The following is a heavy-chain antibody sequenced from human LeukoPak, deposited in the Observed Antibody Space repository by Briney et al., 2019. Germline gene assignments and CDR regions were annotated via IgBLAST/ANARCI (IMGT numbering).Heavy chain of an antibody. Sequence: AGGSLRLSCAASGFIFSNFAMNWVRRAPGKGLEWVSAVSDRGGSTYYADSVKGRFTISRDNFQSTLYLQMNSLRADDTALYYCAKAGSGWSNSDYWGQGALVTVSS. CDR1: GFIFSNFA. D-gene: IGHD6-19*01. CDR2: VSDRGGST. J-gene: IGHJ4*02. CDR3: AKAGSGWSNSDY. V-gene: IGHV3-23*01.